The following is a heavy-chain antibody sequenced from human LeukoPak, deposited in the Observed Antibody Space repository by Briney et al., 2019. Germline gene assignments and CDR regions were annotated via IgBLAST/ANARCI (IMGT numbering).Heavy chain of an antibody. CDR1: GYSFTSYW. V-gene: IGHV5-51*01. CDR3: ARAKYGEGEEFDY. Sequence: GEPLQISCQGSGYSFTSYWIGWVRQMPGKGLEGMGSIYPGDSDTRYSPSFQGQFTISADKSISTAYLQWSSLKASDTAMYYCARAKYGEGEEFDYWGQGTLVTVSS. D-gene: IGHD4/OR15-4a*01. J-gene: IGHJ4*02. CDR2: IYPGDSDT.